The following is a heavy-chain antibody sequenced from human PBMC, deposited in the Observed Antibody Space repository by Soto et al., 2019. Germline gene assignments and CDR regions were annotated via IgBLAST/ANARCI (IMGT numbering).Heavy chain of an antibody. Sequence: PSETLSLTCTVSGGSISSYYWSWIRQPPGKGLEWIGYIYYSGSTNYNPSLKSRVTISVDTSKNQFSLKLSSVTAADTAVYYCAKNYCFDSWGKGAPVTVSS. CDR3: AKNYCFDS. CDR2: IYYSGST. V-gene: IGHV4-59*08. CDR1: GGSISSYY. J-gene: IGHJ4*02.